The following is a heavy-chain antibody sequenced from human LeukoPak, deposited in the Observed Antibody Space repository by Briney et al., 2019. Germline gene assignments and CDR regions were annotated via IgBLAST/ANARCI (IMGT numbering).Heavy chain of an antibody. V-gene: IGHV4-39*07. CDR2: IYYSGST. J-gene: IGHJ5*02. Sequence: PSETLSLTCTVSGGSISSSSYYWGWIRRPPGKGLEWIGSIYYSGSTYYNPSLKSRVTISVDTSKNQFSLKLSSVTAADTAVYYCAREGMTTASPDWFDPWGQGTLVTVSS. CDR3: AREGMTTASPDWFDP. D-gene: IGHD4-11*01. CDR1: GGSISSSSYY.